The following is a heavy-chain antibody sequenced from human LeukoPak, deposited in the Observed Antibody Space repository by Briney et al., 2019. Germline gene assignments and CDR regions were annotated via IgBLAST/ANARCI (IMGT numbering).Heavy chain of an antibody. CDR3: ARGVGSGSYYDFDY. Sequence: GGSLRLSCAASGFTFSSYWMHWVRQAPGKGLVWVSRISTDGSSTTYADSVKGRFTISRDNAQNTLYLQMNSLRGEDTAVYYCARGVGSGSYYDFDYWGQGTLVTVSS. D-gene: IGHD3-10*01. CDR2: ISTDGSST. V-gene: IGHV3-74*01. CDR1: GFTFSSYW. J-gene: IGHJ4*02.